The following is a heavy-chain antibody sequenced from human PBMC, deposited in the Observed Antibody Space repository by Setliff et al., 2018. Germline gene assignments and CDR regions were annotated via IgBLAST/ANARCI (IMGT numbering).Heavy chain of an antibody. V-gene: IGHV1-18*01. D-gene: IGHD6-13*01. J-gene: IGHJ4*02. CDR1: GGTFSSYA. Sequence: ASVKVSCKASGGTFSSYAISWVRQAPGQGLEWMGWISAYNGNTNYAQKLQGRVTMTRNTSISTAYMELSSLRSEDTAVYYCARAYSSSWYVWSWTFDYWGQGTLVTVSS. CDR3: ARAYSSSWYVWSWTFDY. CDR2: ISAYNGNT.